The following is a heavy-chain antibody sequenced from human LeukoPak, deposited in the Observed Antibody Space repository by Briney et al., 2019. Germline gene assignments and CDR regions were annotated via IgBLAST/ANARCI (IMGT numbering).Heavy chain of an antibody. CDR3: ARQSVGHYYDSSGYYSDY. D-gene: IGHD3-22*01. Sequence: GESLKISCKGSGYSFISYWIGWVRQMPGKGLEWMGIIYPGDSDTRYSPSFQGQVTISADKSISTAYLQWSSLKASDTAMYYCARQSVGHYYDSSGYYSDYWGQGALVTVSS. J-gene: IGHJ4*02. CDR2: IYPGDSDT. CDR1: GYSFISYW. V-gene: IGHV5-51*01.